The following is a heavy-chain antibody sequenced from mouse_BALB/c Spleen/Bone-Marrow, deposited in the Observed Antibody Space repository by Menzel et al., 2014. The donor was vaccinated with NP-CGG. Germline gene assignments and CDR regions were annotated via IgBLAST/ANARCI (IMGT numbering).Heavy chain of an antibody. Sequence: QVQLQQSGAELMKPGASVKISCKATGYTFSSYWIEWVKQRPGHGLEWIGEILPGSGSTDYNEKSKGKATFTADTSSNTAYIQLSSLTSEDSAVYYCASRYDAMDYWGQGTSVTVSS. CDR3: ASRYDAMDY. V-gene: IGHV1-9*01. J-gene: IGHJ4*01. CDR2: ILPGSGST. CDR1: GYTFSSYW.